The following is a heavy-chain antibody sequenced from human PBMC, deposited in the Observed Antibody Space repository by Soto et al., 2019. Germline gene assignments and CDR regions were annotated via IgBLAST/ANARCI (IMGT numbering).Heavy chain of an antibody. V-gene: IGHV1-18*01. Sequence: QVQLVQSGAEVKKPGASVKVSCKASGYRFRHYGISWVRQGPGQGLEWMGWISSYNGDTKYSQKFQGRVTRTTDTSTSRAHLELRSRRSDDAAVYYCAITLPRSYLSCWGQGTLVNVSS. J-gene: IGHJ4*02. CDR1: GYRFRHYG. CDR3: AITLPRSYLSC. CDR2: ISSYNGDT. D-gene: IGHD1-26*01.